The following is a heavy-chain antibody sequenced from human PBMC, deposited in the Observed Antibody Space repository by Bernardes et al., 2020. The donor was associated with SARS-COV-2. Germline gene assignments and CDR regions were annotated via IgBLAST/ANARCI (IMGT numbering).Heavy chain of an antibody. CDR3: ARGGTGTTYYYYYGMDV. J-gene: IGHJ6*02. D-gene: IGHD1-1*01. Sequence: LRLSCAASGFTFSSYDMHWVRQATGKGLEWVSAIGTAGDTYYPGSVKGRFTISRENAKNSLYLQMNSLRAGDTAVYYCARGGTGTTYYYYYGMDVWGQGTTVTVSS. CDR2: IGTAGDT. V-gene: IGHV3-13*01. CDR1: GFTFSSYD.